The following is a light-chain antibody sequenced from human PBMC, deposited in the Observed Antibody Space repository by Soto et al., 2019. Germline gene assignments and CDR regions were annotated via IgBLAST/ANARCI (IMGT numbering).Light chain of an antibody. J-gene: IGLJ3*02. CDR2: EVT. CDR3: SSYAGRDIWV. Sequence: LPLPPSASGSRGQSVTISCTGTSVDINYVSWFQQHPGKAPKLIICEVTKRPSGVPDRFSGSKSGNTASLTVSGLQDDDEADYYCSSYAGRDIWVFGGGTKLTVL. V-gene: IGLV2-8*01. CDR1: SVDINY.